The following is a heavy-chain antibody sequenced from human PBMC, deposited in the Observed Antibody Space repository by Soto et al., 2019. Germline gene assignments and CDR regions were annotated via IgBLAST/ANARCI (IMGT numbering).Heavy chain of an antibody. Sequence: ASLKVSCKASGYTFTIYGISWVRQAPGQGLEWMGWISAYNGNTNYAQKLQGRVTMTTDTSTSTAYMELRSLRSDDTAVYYCARTTYYDFWSGYQALYYFDYWGQGTLVTVSS. CDR1: GYTFTIYG. V-gene: IGHV1-18*01. J-gene: IGHJ4*02. CDR2: ISAYNGNT. D-gene: IGHD3-3*01. CDR3: ARTTYYDFWSGYQALYYFDY.